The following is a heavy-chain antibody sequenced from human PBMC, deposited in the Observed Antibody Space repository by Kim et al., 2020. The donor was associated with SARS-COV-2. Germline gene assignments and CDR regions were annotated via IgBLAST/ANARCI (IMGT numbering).Heavy chain of an antibody. D-gene: IGHD6-13*01. CDR2: IYYSGST. V-gene: IGHV4-59*13. Sequence: SETLSLTCTVSGGSISSYYWSWIRQPPGKGLEWIGYIYYSGSTNYNPSLKSRVTISVDTSKNQFSLKLSSVTAADTAVYYCARVSYSSSWQLDYWSQGTLVTVSS. CDR1: GGSISSYY. J-gene: IGHJ4*02. CDR3: ARVSYSSSWQLDY.